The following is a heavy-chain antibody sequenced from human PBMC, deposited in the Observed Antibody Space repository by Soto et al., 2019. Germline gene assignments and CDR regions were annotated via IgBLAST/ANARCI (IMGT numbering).Heavy chain of an antibody. CDR2: ISYDGTNK. V-gene: IGHV3-30*18. J-gene: IGHJ4*02. CDR1: GFTFRNFG. D-gene: IGHD2-21*02. Sequence: GGSLRLSCAASGFTFRNFGMHWVRQAPGKGLEWVAVISYDGTNKYYADSVKGRFTISRDNSKDTLYLQINSLRAEDTAVYYCAKAVPPFVVVTASDYWGQGTLVTVSS. CDR3: AKAVPPFVVVTASDY.